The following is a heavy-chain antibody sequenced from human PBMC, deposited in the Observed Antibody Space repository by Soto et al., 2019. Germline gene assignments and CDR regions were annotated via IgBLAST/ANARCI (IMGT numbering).Heavy chain of an antibody. CDR3: TRDSVGPRADIVVVPAATKNRTARGQAAFDI. V-gene: IGHV3-49*03. J-gene: IGHJ3*02. D-gene: IGHD2-2*01. CDR1: GFTFGDYA. Sequence: GGSLRLSCTASGFTFGDYAMSWFRQAPGKGLEWVGFIRSKAYGGTTEYAASVKGRFTISRDDSKSIAYLQMNSLKTEDTAVYYCTRDSVGPRADIVVVPAATKNRTARGQAAFDIWGQGTMVTVSS. CDR2: IRSKAYGGTT.